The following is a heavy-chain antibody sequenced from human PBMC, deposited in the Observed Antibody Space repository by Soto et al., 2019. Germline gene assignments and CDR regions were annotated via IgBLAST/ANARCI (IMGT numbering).Heavy chain of an antibody. D-gene: IGHD5-12*01. Sequence: QVQLVQSGAEVKKPGASVKVSCKASGYTFTSYGISWVRQAPGQGLEWMGWISAYNGNTNYAQKLQGRVTMTTDTPTSTAYRELRSLRGGDTAVYYCARRNRGYDDYAFDLWGQGTMVTVSS. V-gene: IGHV1-18*01. J-gene: IGHJ3*01. CDR1: GYTFTSYG. CDR3: ARRNRGYDDYAFDL. CDR2: ISAYNGNT.